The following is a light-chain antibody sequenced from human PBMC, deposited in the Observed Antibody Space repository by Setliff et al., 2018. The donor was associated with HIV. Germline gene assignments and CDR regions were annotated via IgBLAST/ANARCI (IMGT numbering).Light chain of an antibody. CDR3: CSYGRGDIWI. J-gene: IGLJ2*01. CDR1: SGDIGTYDF. V-gene: IGLV2-8*01. CDR2: EVS. Sequence: QSVLTQPPSASGSPGQSVTISCTEASGDIGTYDFISWYQQHPGKGPKLIIYEVSKRPSGVPDRFSASKSGNTASLTISGLLTEDEADYYCCSYGRGDIWIFGGGTKVTVL.